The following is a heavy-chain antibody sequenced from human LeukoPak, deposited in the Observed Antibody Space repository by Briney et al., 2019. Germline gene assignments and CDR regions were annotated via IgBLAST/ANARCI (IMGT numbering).Heavy chain of an antibody. D-gene: IGHD4-11*01. CDR2: IIPILGIA. V-gene: IGHV1-69*04. CDR3: AIQARYSNRDFDYMDV. CDR1: GGTFSSYA. Sequence: SVKVSCKASGGTFSSYAISWVRQAPGQGLEWMGRIIPILGIANYAQKFQGRVTITADKSTSTAYMELSRLRSEDTAVYYCAIQARYSNRDFDYMDVWGKGTTVTVSS. J-gene: IGHJ6*03.